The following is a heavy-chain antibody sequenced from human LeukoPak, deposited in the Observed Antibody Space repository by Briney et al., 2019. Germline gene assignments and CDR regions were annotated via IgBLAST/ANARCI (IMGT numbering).Heavy chain of an antibody. CDR3: ATFYSNYGSYWYFDL. CDR1: GYSFTSYW. J-gene: IGHJ2*01. V-gene: IGHV5-10-1*01. Sequence: GESLKISCKGSGYSFTSYWISWVRQMPGTGLEWMGRIDPSDSYTNYSPSFQGHVTISADKSISTAYLQWSSLKASDTAMYYCATFYSNYGSYWYFDLWGRGTLVTVSS. CDR2: IDPSDSYT. D-gene: IGHD4-11*01.